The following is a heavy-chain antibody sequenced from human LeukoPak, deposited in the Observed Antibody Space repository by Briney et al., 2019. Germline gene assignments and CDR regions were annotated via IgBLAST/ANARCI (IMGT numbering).Heavy chain of an antibody. CDR3: ASYDYGDSTLPD. CDR1: SGSISSGGYY. J-gene: IGHJ4*02. Sequence: PSQTLSLTCTVSSGSISSGGYYWSWIRPHPGKGLEWIGYIYYSGSTYYNPSLKSRVTISVDTSKNQFSLKLSSVTAADPAVYYCASYDYGDSTLPDWGQGTLVTVSS. CDR2: IYYSGST. D-gene: IGHD4-17*01. V-gene: IGHV4-31*03.